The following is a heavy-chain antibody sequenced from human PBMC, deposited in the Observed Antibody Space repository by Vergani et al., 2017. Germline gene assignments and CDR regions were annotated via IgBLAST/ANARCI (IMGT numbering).Heavy chain of an antibody. J-gene: IGHJ4*02. D-gene: IGHD6-19*01. CDR2: IYYSGST. CDR1: GGSISSYY. CDR3: ATSVADVHFDY. Sequence: QVQLQESGPGLVKPSETLSLTCTVSGGSISSYYWSWIRQPPGKGLEWIGYIYYSGSTNYTPSLKSRVTISVDTSKNQFSLKLSSVTAADTAVYYCATSVADVHFDYWGQGTLVTVSS. V-gene: IGHV4-59*08.